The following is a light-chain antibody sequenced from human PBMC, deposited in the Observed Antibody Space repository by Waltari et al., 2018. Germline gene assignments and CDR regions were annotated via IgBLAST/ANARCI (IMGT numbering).Light chain of an antibody. Sequence: DVLVTQSPSSLSASVGDRVTITCRASQYIANFLNWYQHMPGKAPRLLIHDASTLQPGVSPRFSGSTSGTDFILTIDNLQPEDFATYYCQQGYKSPPTFGPGTKVD. CDR3: QQGYKSPPT. J-gene: IGKJ3*01. CDR1: QYIANF. CDR2: DAS. V-gene: IGKV1-39*01.